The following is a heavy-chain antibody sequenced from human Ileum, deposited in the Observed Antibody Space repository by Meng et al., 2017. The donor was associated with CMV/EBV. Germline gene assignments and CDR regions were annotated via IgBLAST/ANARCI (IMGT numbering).Heavy chain of an antibody. CDR3: ARVGASSITTADY. V-gene: IGHV4-39*06. CDR1: RGSIRSSSFS. CDR2: ISFGGST. Sequence: RLQLHESGPGLVKPSEPLSLTCSVSRGSIRSSSFSWGWIRQSPGKGLEWIGSISFGGSTSYKPSLKSRVTISIDMSKNQFSLKLSSVTAADTAVYYCARVGASSITTADYWGQGILVTVSS. J-gene: IGHJ4*02. D-gene: IGHD3-22*01.